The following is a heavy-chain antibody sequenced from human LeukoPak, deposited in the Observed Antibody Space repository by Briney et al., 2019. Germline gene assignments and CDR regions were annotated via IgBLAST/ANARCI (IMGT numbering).Heavy chain of an antibody. Sequence: SETLSLTCTVSGGSISSSDYYWSWIRQPPGKGLEWIGYIYYSGSTYYNPSLKSQVIISVDTSKNQFSLKLSSVTAADTAVYYCASYCSSSTCYTFDAFDIWGQGTMVTVSS. CDR3: ASYCSSSTCYTFDAFDI. V-gene: IGHV4-30-4*08. J-gene: IGHJ3*02. D-gene: IGHD2-2*02. CDR1: GGSISSSDYY. CDR2: IYYSGST.